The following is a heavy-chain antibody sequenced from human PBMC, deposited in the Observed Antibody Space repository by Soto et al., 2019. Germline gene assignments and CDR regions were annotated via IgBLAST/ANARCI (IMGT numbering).Heavy chain of an antibody. CDR3: ARGARYCSSTSCFLNWFDP. CDR2: INSDGSST. V-gene: IGHV3-74*01. CDR1: GFTFSSYW. D-gene: IGHD2-2*01. Sequence: GGSLRLSCAASGFTFSSYWMHWVRQAPGKGLVWVSRINSDGSSTSYADSVKGRFTISRDNAKNTLYLQMNSLRAEDTAVYYCARGARYCSSTSCFLNWFDPWGQGTLVTVSS. J-gene: IGHJ5*02.